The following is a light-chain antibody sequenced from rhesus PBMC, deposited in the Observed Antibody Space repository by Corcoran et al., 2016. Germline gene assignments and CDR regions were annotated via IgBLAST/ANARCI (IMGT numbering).Light chain of an antibody. CDR1: QGISSW. CDR3: PQGYNTPWT. CDR2: AAS. Sequence: DIQMTQSPSSLSASVGDKVTITCRASQGISSWLAWYQQKPGKAPKLLIYAASSLQSGVPTRFNGSGSGTDYTLTISSLQPEDFTTYYLPQGYNTPWTFGQGTKLEIK. V-gene: IGKV1-18*01. J-gene: IGKJ1*01.